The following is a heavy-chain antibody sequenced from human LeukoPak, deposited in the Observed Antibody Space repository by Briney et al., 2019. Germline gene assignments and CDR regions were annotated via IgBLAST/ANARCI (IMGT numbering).Heavy chain of an antibody. Sequence: SETLSVTCTVSGGSISTHYWSWIRQPAGKGLEWIGRIYTSGSTNYNPSLKSRVTMSVDTSKNQFSLKLSSVTAADTAVYYCARGELTGDVFDYWGQGTLVTVSS. CDR3: ARGELTGDVFDY. CDR1: GGSISTHY. D-gene: IGHD7-27*01. CDR2: IYTSGST. J-gene: IGHJ4*02. V-gene: IGHV4-4*07.